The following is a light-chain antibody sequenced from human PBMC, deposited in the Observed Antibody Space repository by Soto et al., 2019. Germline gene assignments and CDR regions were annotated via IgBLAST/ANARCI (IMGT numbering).Light chain of an antibody. J-gene: IGLJ3*02. CDR3: QSYDSSLTAL. Sequence: QAVLTQPPSVSGAPGQRVTISCTGSSSNIGAGYDVHWYQQLPGTAPKLLIYGNSNRPSGVPDRCSGSKSGTSASLAIPVLQAEDQAHYYCQSYDSSLTALFGGGTKLTVL. V-gene: IGLV1-40*01. CDR1: SSNIGAGYD. CDR2: GNS.